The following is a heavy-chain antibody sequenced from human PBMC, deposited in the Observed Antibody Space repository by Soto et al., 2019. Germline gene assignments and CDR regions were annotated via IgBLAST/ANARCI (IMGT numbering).Heavy chain of an antibody. CDR1: GGSISSGGYY. CDR3: ASRRHYDSSGYSAFDI. D-gene: IGHD3-22*01. V-gene: IGHV4-31*03. Sequence: PSETLSLTCTVSGGSISSGGYYWSWIRQHPGKGLEWIGYIYYSGSTYYNPSLKSRVTISVDTSKNQFSLKLSSVTAADTAVYYCASRRHYDSSGYSAFDIWGQGTMVTVSS. J-gene: IGHJ3*02. CDR2: IYYSGST.